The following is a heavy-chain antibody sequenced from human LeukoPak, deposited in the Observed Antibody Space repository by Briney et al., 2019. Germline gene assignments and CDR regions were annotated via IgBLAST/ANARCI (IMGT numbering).Heavy chain of an antibody. J-gene: IGHJ6*02. Sequence: SETLSLTCTVSGGSISSYYWSWIRQPPGKGLEWIGHIYYSGSTNYNPSLKSRVTISVDTSKNQFSLKLSSVTAADTAVYYCARDPRFYYGMDVWGQGTTVTVSS. V-gene: IGHV4-59*01. D-gene: IGHD3-16*01. CDR1: GGSISSYY. CDR2: IYYSGST. CDR3: ARDPRFYYGMDV.